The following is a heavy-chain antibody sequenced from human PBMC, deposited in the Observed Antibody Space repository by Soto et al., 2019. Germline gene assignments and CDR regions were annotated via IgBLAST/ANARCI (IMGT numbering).Heavy chain of an antibody. D-gene: IGHD3-10*01. V-gene: IGHV1-69*02. CDR2: IIPILGIA. J-gene: IGHJ1*01. Sequence: QVQLVQSGAEVKKPGSSVKVSCKASGGTFSSYTISWVRQAPGQGLEWMGRIIPILGIANYAQKFQGRVTITADKSTSTANMELSSLRSEDTAVYYCARGTFSGGGPAEYFQHWGQGTLVTVSS. CDR3: ARGTFSGGGPAEYFQH. CDR1: GGTFSSYT.